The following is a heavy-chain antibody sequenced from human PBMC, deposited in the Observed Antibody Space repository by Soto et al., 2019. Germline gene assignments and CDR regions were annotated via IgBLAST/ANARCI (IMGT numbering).Heavy chain of an antibody. D-gene: IGHD2-2*02. V-gene: IGHV1-3*01. Sequence: GASVKVSCKASGYTFTTYAMHWVRQAPGQRLEWMGWINAGNGNTKYSQKFQGRVTATRDTSASTAYMELSSLRSEDAAVYYCARIIYPDAFDIWGQGTMVTVS. CDR1: GYTFTTYA. CDR2: INAGNGNT. CDR3: ARIIYPDAFDI. J-gene: IGHJ3*02.